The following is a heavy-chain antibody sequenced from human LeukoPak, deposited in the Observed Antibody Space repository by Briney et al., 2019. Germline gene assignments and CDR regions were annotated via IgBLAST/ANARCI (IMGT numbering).Heavy chain of an antibody. CDR3: ARDPPIRRSDY. J-gene: IGHJ4*02. V-gene: IGHV4-59*12. CDR2: IYYSGST. Sequence: SETLSLTCTVSGGSISSYYWSWIRQPPGKGLEWIGYIYYSGSTNYNPSLKSRVTISVDTSKSQFSLKLSSVTAADTAVYYCARDPPIRRSDYWGQGTLVTVSS. CDR1: GGSISSYY. D-gene: IGHD4-17*01.